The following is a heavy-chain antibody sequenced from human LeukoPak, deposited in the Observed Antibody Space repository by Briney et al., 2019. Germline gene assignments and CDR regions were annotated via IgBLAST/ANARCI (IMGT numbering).Heavy chain of an antibody. CDR2: ISYDGSNK. CDR3: ARDNCSGGSCYFDY. D-gene: IGHD2-15*01. Sequence: GRSLRLSCAASGFTFSSYAMHWVRQAPGKGLEWVAVISYDGSNKYYADSVKGRFTIARDNSKNTLYLQMNSLRAEDTAVYYCARDNCSGGSCYFDYWGQGPLVTVSS. V-gene: IGHV3-30-3*01. J-gene: IGHJ4*02. CDR1: GFTFSSYA.